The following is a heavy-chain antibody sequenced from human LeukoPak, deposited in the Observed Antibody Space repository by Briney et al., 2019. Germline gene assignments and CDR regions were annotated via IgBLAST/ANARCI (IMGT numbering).Heavy chain of an antibody. CDR2: IYSDGST. Sequence: GGSLRLSCAASGFTVSSNYMTWVRQAPGKGLEWVSVIYSDGSTFYADYVKGRCITSRDNSKSTLFLQMNSLRAEDTAVYYCAKGASGNSMWYFDYWGQGTLVTVSS. CDR1: GFTVSSNY. J-gene: IGHJ4*02. D-gene: IGHD5-12*01. CDR3: AKGASGNSMWYFDY. V-gene: IGHV3-53*01.